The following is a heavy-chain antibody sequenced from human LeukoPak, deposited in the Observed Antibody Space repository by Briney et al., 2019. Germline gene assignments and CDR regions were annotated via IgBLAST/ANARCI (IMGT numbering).Heavy chain of an antibody. J-gene: IGHJ3*02. CDR1: GFTFSSCA. V-gene: IGHV3-21*01. D-gene: IGHD4-17*01. CDR3: ARVEYGDYGAFDI. CDR2: IRSSSSST. Sequence: GGSLRLSCAASGFTFSSCAMHWVRQAPGKGLEWVSSIRSSSSSTYYADSVVGRFTISRDNAKNSLFLQMNSLRAEDTAVYYCARVEYGDYGAFDIWGQGTMVTVSS.